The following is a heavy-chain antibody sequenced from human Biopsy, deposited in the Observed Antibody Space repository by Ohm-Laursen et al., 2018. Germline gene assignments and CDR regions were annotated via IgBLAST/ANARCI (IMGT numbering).Heavy chain of an antibody. CDR1: GYSISSGFF. Sequence: SDTLSLTCAASGYSISSGFFWGWYRRPRGGGLEWIATVYRRGNTYYNPSLKSRVTISVDTSKNQFFLKMSSVSAADTAIYYCARIVTNGGTDHWGQGMLVTVSS. V-gene: IGHV4-38-2*01. D-gene: IGHD2-8*01. CDR2: VYRRGNT. CDR3: ARIVTNGGTDH. J-gene: IGHJ4*02.